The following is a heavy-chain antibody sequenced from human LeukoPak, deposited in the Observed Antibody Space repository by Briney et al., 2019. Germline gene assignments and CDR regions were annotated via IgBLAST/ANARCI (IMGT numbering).Heavy chain of an antibody. CDR2: FYPEDGET. CDR1: GYTLTELS. V-gene: IGHV1-24*01. J-gene: IGHJ6*02. CDR3: ATIPHTAMGYYYCMDV. Sequence: ASVTVSCKVSGYTLTELSMHWVRQAPGKGLEWMGGFYPEDGETIYAQKFQGRVTMTEDTSTDTAYMELSSLRSEDTAVYYCATIPHTAMGYYYCMDVWGQGTTVTVSS. D-gene: IGHD5-18*01.